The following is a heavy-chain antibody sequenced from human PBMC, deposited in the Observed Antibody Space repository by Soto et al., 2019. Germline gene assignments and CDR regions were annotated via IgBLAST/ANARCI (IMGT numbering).Heavy chain of an antibody. CDR2: INHSGST. CDR1: CS. V-gene: IGHV4-34*01. Sequence: CSWSRYKKTPGKGLEWIGEINHSGSTNYNPSLKSRVTISVDTSKNQFSLKLSSVTAADTAVYYCARGGSITIFGVVISYYYYVMDVWGQGTTVTVSS. J-gene: IGHJ6*02. CDR3: ARGGSITIFGVVISYYYYVMDV. D-gene: IGHD3-3*01.